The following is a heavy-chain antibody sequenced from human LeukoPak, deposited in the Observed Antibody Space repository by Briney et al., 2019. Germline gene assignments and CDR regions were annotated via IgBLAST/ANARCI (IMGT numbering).Heavy chain of an antibody. D-gene: IGHD6-13*01. CDR3: ATYGWGYSSSWSNFDY. J-gene: IGHJ4*02. V-gene: IGHV4-39*07. CDR1: GGSISSSSYY. Sequence: SETLSLTCTVSGGSISSSSYYWGWIRQPPGKGLEWIGSIYYSGSTYYNPSLKSRVTIPVDTSKNQFSLKLSSVTAADTAVYYCATYGWGYSSSWSNFDYWGQGTLVTVSS. CDR2: IYYSGST.